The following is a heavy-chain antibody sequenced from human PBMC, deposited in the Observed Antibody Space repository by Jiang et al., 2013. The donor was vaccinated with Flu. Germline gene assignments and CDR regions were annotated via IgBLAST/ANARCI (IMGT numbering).Heavy chain of an antibody. CDR3: ARGQTLYGDPHFDY. J-gene: IGHJ4*02. CDR1: GFTFSGNA. Sequence: LVQSGSELKKPGASVKVSCKASGFTFSGNAINWVRQAPGQGLEWMGWINTNTGFPTYVQGFTGRFVFSLDTSVSTSYLQINSLRADDTAVYFCARGQTLYGDPHFDYWGQGTLVTVSS. V-gene: IGHV7-4-1*02. D-gene: IGHD4-17*01. CDR2: INTNTGFP.